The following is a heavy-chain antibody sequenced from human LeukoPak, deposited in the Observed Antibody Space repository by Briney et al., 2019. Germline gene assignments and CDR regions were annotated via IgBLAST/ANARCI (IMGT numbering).Heavy chain of an antibody. Sequence: SGGSLRLSCAASGFTLSSSAMSWVRQAPGKGLEWVAFIRYDGSNKYYADSVKGRFTISRDNSKNTLYLQMNSLRAEDTAVYYCAKGEQWLANYYYYGMDVWGQGTTVTVSS. V-gene: IGHV3-30*02. CDR1: GFTLSSSA. J-gene: IGHJ6*02. D-gene: IGHD6-19*01. CDR3: AKGEQWLANYYYYGMDV. CDR2: IRYDGSNK.